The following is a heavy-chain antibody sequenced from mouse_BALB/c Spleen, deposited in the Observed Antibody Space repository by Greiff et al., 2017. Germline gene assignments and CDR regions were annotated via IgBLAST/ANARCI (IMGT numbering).Heavy chain of an antibody. CDR2: ISYDGSN. CDR3: ARGYVGAMDY. CDR1: GYSITSGYY. D-gene: IGHD1-1*02. V-gene: IGHV3-6*02. Sequence: EVQRVESGPGLVKPSQSLSLTCSVTGYSITSGYYWNWIRQFPGNKLEWMGYISYDGSNNYNPSLKNRISITRDTSKNQFFLKLNSVTTEDTATYYCARGYVGAMDYWGQGTSVTVSS. J-gene: IGHJ4*01.